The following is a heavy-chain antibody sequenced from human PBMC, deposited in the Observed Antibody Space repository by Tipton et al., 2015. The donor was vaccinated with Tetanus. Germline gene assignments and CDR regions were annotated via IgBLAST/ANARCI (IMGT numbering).Heavy chain of an antibody. CDR2: ISWDGGST. CDR1: GFTFDDYT. V-gene: IGHV3-43*01. J-gene: IGHJ4*02. Sequence: SLRLSCAASGFTFDDYTMHWVRQAPGKGLEWVSLISWDGGSTYYADSVKGRFTISRDNSKNSLYLQMNSLTTEDTALYYCAKGHSSIWYKLDYWGQGTLVTVSS. CDR3: AKGHSSIWYKLDY. D-gene: IGHD6-13*01.